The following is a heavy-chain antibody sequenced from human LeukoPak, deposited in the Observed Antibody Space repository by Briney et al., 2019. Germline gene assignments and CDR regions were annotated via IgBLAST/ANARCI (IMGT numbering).Heavy chain of an antibody. V-gene: IGHV3-23*01. Sequence: GGSLRLSCVAFGFTFRNYWMSWVRQAPGKGLEWVSAISGSGGSTYYADSVKGRYTISRDNSKNTLYLQMNSLRAEDTAIYYCARDFEVPIAVAATWDYYSYGMDVWGQGTTVTVSS. CDR2: ISGSGGST. D-gene: IGHD6-19*01. J-gene: IGHJ6*02. CDR3: ARDFEVPIAVAATWDYYSYGMDV. CDR1: GFTFRNYW.